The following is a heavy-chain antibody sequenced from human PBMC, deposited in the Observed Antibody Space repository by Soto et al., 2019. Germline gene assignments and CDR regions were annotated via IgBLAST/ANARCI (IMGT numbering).Heavy chain of an antibody. J-gene: IGHJ5*02. Sequence: QVQLQESGPGLVKPSGTLSLTCAVSSGSISSSNWWSWVRQPPGKGLEGIGEIYHSGGTTNNPSLRSRVTISVDKSKNQFSLKLSSVTAADTAVYYCARAEYYGSGSYTWWFDPWGQGTLVTVSS. V-gene: IGHV4-4*02. CDR3: ARAEYYGSGSYTWWFDP. CDR2: IYHSGGT. CDR1: SGSISSSNW. D-gene: IGHD3-10*01.